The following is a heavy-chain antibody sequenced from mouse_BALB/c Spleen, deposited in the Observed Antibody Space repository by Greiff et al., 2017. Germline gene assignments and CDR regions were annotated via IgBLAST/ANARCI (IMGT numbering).Heavy chain of an antibody. D-gene: IGHD1-2*01. J-gene: IGHJ1*01. CDR3: ARGIHYYGPWYFDV. CDR2: IDPSDSET. Sequence: QVQLQQPGAELVKPGAPVKLSCKASGYTFTSYWMNWVKQRPGRGLEWIGRIDPSDSETHYNQKFKDKATLTVDKSSSTAYIQLSSLTSEDSAVYYCARGIHYYGPWYFDVWGAGTTVTVSS. CDR1: GYTFTSYW. V-gene: IGHV1-69*02.